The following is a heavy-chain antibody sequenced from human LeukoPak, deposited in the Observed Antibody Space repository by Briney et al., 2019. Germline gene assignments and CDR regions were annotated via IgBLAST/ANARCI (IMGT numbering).Heavy chain of an antibody. CDR1: GYTFTIYD. CDR2: MKPNSGNT. V-gene: IGHV1-18*01. D-gene: IGHD6-19*01. Sequence: RASVKVSSTASGYTFTIYDINWVRHATGQGLEWMGWMKPNSGNTNYAQTLQGRVTMTTDTSTSTAYMELWSLRSDDTAVYYCATVAGNYYYYYMDVWGKGTTVTISS. J-gene: IGHJ6*03. CDR3: ATVAGNYYYYYMDV.